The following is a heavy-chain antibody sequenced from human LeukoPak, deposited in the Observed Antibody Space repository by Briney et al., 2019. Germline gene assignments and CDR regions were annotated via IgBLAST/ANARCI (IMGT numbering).Heavy chain of an antibody. CDR1: GFTFPNYA. CDR2: ISDSGGTT. J-gene: IGHJ4*02. V-gene: IGHV3-23*01. Sequence: PGGSLRLSCAASGFTFPNYAMSWVRQAPGKGLEWVSLISDSGGTTWYADSVKGRFTISRDKAKNSLYLQMNSLRVDDTAVYYCARALGDYCSSTSCHYFDYWGQGTLVTVSS. D-gene: IGHD2-2*01. CDR3: ARALGDYCSSTSCHYFDY.